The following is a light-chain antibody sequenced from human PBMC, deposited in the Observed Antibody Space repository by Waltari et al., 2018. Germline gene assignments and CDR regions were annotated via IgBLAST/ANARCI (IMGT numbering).Light chain of an antibody. J-gene: IGKJ1*01. CDR2: HAS. CDR3: QHYVSLPAT. Sequence: EIVLTQSPGTLSLSPGERATLSCRAIQSVSKYLAWYQQKPGQAPRLLIYHASTRAAGIPDRFSGSGYGTDFSLTISRLEAEDFAVYYCQHYVSLPATFGQGTKVEIK. CDR1: QSVSKY. V-gene: IGKV3-20*01.